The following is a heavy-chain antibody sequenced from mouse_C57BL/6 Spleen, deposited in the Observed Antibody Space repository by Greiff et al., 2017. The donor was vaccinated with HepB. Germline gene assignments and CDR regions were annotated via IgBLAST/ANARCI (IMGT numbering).Heavy chain of an antibody. CDR3: AGDPYGTGFAY. Sequence: VKLQESGPGLVKPSQSLFLTCSITGFPITSGYYWIWIRQSPGKPLEWMGYITHSGETFYNPSLQSPISITRETSKNQFFLQLNSVTTEDTAMYYCAGDPYGTGFAYWGQGTLVTVSA. CDR2: ITHSGET. CDR1: GFPITSGYY. J-gene: IGHJ3*01. V-gene: IGHV12-3*01. D-gene: IGHD2-10*02.